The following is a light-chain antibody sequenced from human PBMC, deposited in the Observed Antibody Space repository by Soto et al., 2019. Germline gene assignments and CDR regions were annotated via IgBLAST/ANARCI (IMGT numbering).Light chain of an antibody. CDR3: QQSYSSPWT. V-gene: IGKV1-39*01. Sequence: DIQMTHSPSSLSASVRDSVTITCRASQNIRNYLNWYQQKPGRAPKILIYAASSLQSGVPSRFSGGGSGTDFTLTITSLQPEDFATYYCQQSYSSPWTCGQGNKGAIK. CDR1: QNIRNY. CDR2: AAS. J-gene: IGKJ1*01.